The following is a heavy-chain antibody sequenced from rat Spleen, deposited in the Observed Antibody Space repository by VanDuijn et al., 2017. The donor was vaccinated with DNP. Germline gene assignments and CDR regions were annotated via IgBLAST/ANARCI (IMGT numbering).Heavy chain of an antibody. V-gene: IGHV5-22*01. CDR3: TRDLHFGYNYAFDY. CDR2: ISYEGRST. Sequence: EVRLVESGGGPVQPGRSLKLSCVASGFTFTDYYMAWVRQAPTKGLELVAAISYEGRSTYYGDSVKGRFTVSRENAQSTLYLQMTNLRSEDTATYYCTRDLHFGYNYAFDYWGQGVLVSVSS. J-gene: IGHJ2*01. D-gene: IGHD1-4*01. CDR1: GFTFTDYY.